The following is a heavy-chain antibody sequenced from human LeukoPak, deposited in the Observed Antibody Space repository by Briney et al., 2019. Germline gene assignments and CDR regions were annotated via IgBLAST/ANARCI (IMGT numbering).Heavy chain of an antibody. D-gene: IGHD2-21*01. CDR1: GFTFSSYS. Sequence: GGSLRLSWAASGFTFSSYSMSWVRRPPGKGLEWVSAINSGFSTYYADSVKGRSTISRDNSKNSLHLQLNSLTVEDTAVYYCARDRFDGGAGHPFFDSWGQGTQVTVSS. CDR3: ARDRFDGGAGHPFFDS. CDR2: INSGFST. J-gene: IGHJ4*02. V-gene: IGHV3-23*05.